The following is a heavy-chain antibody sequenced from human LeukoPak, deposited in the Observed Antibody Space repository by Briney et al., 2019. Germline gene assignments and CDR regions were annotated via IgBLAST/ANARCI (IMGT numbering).Heavy chain of an antibody. CDR2: IRSKANSYAT. D-gene: IGHD2-15*01. J-gene: IGHJ6*04. CDR1: GFTFSGSA. V-gene: IGHV3-73*01. Sequence: GGSLRLSCAASGFTFSGSAMHWVRQASGKGLEWVGRIRSKANSYATAYAASVKGRFTISRDDSKNTAYLQMNSLKTEDTAVYYCTRCRGGSGYCSGGSCPTSSQMDVWGKGTTVTVSS. CDR3: TRCRGGSGYCSGGSCPTSSQMDV.